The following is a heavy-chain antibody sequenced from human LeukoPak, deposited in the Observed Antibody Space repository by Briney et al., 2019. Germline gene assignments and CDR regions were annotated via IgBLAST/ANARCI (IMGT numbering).Heavy chain of an antibody. J-gene: IGHJ6*03. CDR1: GYTFTSYG. CDR3: ASTMTTVTTPYYYYMDV. CDR2: ISAYNGNT. Sequence: ASVKVSCKASGYTFTSYGISWVRQAPGQGLEWMGWISAYNGNTNYAQKLQGRVTMTTDTSTSTAYMELRSLRSDDTAVYYCASTMTTVTTPYYYYMDVWGKGTTVTVSS. D-gene: IGHD4-17*01. V-gene: IGHV1-18*01.